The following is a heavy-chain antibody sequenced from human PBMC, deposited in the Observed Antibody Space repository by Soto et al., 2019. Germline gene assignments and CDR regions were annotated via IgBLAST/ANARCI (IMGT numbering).Heavy chain of an antibody. Sequence: PSETLSLTCTVSGGSISSSSYYWGWIRQPPGKGLEWIGSIYYSGSTYYNPSLKSRVTISVDTSKNQFSLRLSSVTAADTAFYYCAKNLPRTGRFDYWGQGTVVT. V-gene: IGHV4-39*01. J-gene: IGHJ4*02. CDR1: GGSISSSSYY. CDR3: AKNLPRTGRFDY. CDR2: IYYSGST.